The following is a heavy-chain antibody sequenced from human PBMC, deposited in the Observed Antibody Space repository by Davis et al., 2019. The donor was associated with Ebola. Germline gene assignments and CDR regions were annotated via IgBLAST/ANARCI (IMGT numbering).Heavy chain of an antibody. CDR3: AKDNRRDFWSGYYPDYGMDV. J-gene: IGHJ6*02. CDR1: GFTFDDYA. V-gene: IGHV3-9*01. CDR2: ISWNSGSI. Sequence: PGGSLRLSCAASGFTFDDYAMHWVRQAPGKGLEWVSGISWNSGSIGYADSVKGRFTISRDNAKNSLYLQMNSLRAEDTALYYCAKDNRRDFWSGYYPDYGMDVWGQGTTVTVSS. D-gene: IGHD3-3*01.